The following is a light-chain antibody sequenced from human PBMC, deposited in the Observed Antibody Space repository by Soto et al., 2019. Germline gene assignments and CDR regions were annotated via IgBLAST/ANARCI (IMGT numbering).Light chain of an antibody. J-gene: IGLJ1*01. CDR1: SSDVGAYNY. Sequence: QSALTQPRSVSGSPGQSVAISCTGTSSDVGAYNYVSWYQQHPGKAPKLVIYDVNKRPSGVPDRFSGSKSGNTASLTISGLQAEDEADYYCCSYAGGYTLDVFGTGTKVTVL. CDR3: CSYAGGYTLDV. V-gene: IGLV2-11*01. CDR2: DVN.